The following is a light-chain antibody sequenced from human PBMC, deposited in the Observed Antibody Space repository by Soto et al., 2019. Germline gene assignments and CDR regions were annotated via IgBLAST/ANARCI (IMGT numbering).Light chain of an antibody. Sequence: ERVMTQSPATLSLSPGERATLSCRASQSVSSNLAWYQQKPGQAPTLFIYGASTRATAIPPRFSGSGSGTEFTLTIGSLQSEDFAVYYCQQYDNWPITFGQGTRLEIK. CDR1: QSVSSN. CDR2: GAS. J-gene: IGKJ5*01. V-gene: IGKV3-15*01. CDR3: QQYDNWPIT.